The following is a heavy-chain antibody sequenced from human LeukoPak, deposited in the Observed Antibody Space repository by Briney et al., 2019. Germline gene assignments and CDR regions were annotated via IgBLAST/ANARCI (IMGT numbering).Heavy chain of an antibody. Sequence: GGSLRLSCVASGFTFSSYGMHWVRQAPGKGLEWVAVVAYDGNKKYYSDAVKGRFTISRDNSENTLFLEINSLRAEDTAVYYCAKDQRLFGVVTYCDYWGQGSLVIVSS. V-gene: IGHV3-30*18. CDR1: GFTFSSYG. J-gene: IGHJ4*02. D-gene: IGHD3-3*01. CDR2: VAYDGNKK. CDR3: AKDQRLFGVVTYCDY.